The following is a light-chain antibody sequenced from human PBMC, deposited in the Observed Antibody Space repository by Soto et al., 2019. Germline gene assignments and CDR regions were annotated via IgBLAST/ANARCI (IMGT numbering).Light chain of an antibody. CDR1: SSDVGGYNY. CDR3: SSYTSSSTLV. V-gene: IGLV2-14*01. CDR2: DVS. J-gene: IGLJ1*01. Sequence: QSVLNQPASVSGAPGQSITLSCTGTSSDVGGYNYVSWYQQHPGKAPKLMIYDVSSRPSGVSNRFSGSKSGNTASLTISGLQAEDEADYYCSSYTSSSTLVFGTGTKVTVL.